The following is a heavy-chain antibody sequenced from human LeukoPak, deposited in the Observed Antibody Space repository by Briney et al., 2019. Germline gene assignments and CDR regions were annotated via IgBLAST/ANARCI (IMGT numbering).Heavy chain of an antibody. V-gene: IGHV3-33*01. CDR3: ARDIWSIVVVPAVDNWFDP. CDR1: GFIFSSYG. D-gene: IGHD2-2*01. Sequence: GRSQRLCCAASGFIFSSYGIHLLRHAPHKGQERVAVIWYDGSNKYYAESVKGRFTISRDNSKNTLYLQMNSLRAEDTAVYYCARDIWSIVVVPAVDNWFDPWGQGTLVTVSS. CDR2: IWYDGSNK. J-gene: IGHJ5*02.